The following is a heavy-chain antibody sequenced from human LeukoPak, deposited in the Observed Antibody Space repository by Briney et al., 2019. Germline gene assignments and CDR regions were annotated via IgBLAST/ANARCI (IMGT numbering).Heavy chain of an antibody. D-gene: IGHD6-13*01. CDR2: NYYSGIT. Sequence: ETLSLTYTVSWGSISSYLWSCLRQPPGKRLEWIGYNYYSGITNYNPSLKSRVTISVDTSKNQFSLKLTSVTAADTAVYYCARALYDSSALDYWGQGTLVTVSS. CDR3: ARALYDSSALDY. J-gene: IGHJ4*02. V-gene: IGHV4-59*01. CDR1: WGSISSYL.